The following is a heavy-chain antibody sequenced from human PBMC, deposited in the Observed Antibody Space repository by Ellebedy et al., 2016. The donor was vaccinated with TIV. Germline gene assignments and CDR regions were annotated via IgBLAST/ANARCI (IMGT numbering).Heavy chain of an antibody. V-gene: IGHV3-30-3*01. CDR1: GFTFSSYA. Sequence: GGSLRLXCAASGFTFSSYAMHWVRQAPGKGLEWVAVISYDGSNKYYADSVKGRFTISRDNSKNTLYLQMNSLRAEDTAVYYCARGGDYGDYWFVGYWGQGTLVTVSS. D-gene: IGHD4-17*01. CDR2: ISYDGSNK. J-gene: IGHJ4*02. CDR3: ARGGDYGDYWFVGY.